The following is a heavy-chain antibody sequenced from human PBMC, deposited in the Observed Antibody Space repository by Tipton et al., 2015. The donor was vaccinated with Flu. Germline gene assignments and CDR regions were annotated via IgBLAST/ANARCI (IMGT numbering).Heavy chain of an antibody. D-gene: IGHD2-2*01. CDR1: GFTFSGSA. CDR3: ARSKGGTPCCNDY. Sequence: VQLVQSGGGLVQPGGSLKVSCAVSGFTFSGSAMHWVRQAPGKGLEWVGRSRNKADSYTTQYAASVKGRFTISRDDSKNSLYLQMNSLKTEDTAVYYCARSKGGTPCCNDYWGQGTLVTVSS. J-gene: IGHJ4*02. V-gene: IGHV3-72*01. CDR2: SRNKADSYTT.